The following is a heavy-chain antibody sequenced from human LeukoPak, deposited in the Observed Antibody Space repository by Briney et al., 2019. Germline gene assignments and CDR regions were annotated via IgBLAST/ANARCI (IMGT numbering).Heavy chain of an antibody. Sequence: GGSLRLSCAASGFTFSGYAMDWVRQAPGKGLEWVAVISYDGSNKYYADSVKGRFTISRDNSKNTLYLQMNSLRAEDTAVYYCARATTVTTYYFDYWGQGTLVTV. J-gene: IGHJ4*02. V-gene: IGHV3-30-3*01. CDR1: GFTFSGYA. CDR2: ISYDGSNK. D-gene: IGHD4-17*01. CDR3: ARATTVTTYYFDY.